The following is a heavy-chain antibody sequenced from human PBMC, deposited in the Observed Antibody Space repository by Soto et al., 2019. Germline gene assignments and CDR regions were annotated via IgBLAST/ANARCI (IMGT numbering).Heavy chain of an antibody. D-gene: IGHD3-3*01. CDR3: ARAFRGYDFWSGIRGHYFDY. Sequence: SETLSLTCAVYGGSFSGYYWSWIRQPPGKXLEWIGEINHSGSTNYNPSLKSRVTISVDTSKNQFSLKLSSVTAADTAVYYCARAFRGYDFWSGIRGHYFDYWGQGTLVTVSS. CDR1: GGSFSGYY. CDR2: INHSGST. J-gene: IGHJ4*02. V-gene: IGHV4-34*01.